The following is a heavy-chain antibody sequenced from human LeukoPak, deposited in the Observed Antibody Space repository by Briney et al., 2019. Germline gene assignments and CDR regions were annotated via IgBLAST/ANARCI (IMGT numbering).Heavy chain of an antibody. CDR1: GFAFKNYA. D-gene: IGHD1-26*01. V-gene: IGHV3-23*01. CDR2: INDNGGQR. J-gene: IGHJ4*01. CDR3: AKTQWKVGATDYFDY. Sequence: GGSLRLSCAASGFAFKNYAMTWVRQAPGKGLQWVSNINDNGGQRHYADSVKGRFTISRDNSKNTLFLQMDSLRAEDTAVYYCAKTQWKVGATDYFDYWGHGILVTVSS.